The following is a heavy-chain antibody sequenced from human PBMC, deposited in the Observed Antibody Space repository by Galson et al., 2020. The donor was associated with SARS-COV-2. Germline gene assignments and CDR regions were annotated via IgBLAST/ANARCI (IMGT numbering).Heavy chain of an antibody. D-gene: IGHD2-15*01. CDR2: IDPYSGRT. CDR1: GYSFTRYY. V-gene: IGHV1-2*02. J-gene: IGHJ5*02. CDR3: AKSGGQCTGGSCFSGAWLDP. Sequence: ASVKVSCETSGYSFTRYYIHWVRQAPGHGLAWMGWIDPYSGRTNYAQKFQGRVTMTRDSSIRTAYLDLSSLTSADTAVFFCAKSGGQCTGGSCFSGAWLDPWGQGTLVTVSS.